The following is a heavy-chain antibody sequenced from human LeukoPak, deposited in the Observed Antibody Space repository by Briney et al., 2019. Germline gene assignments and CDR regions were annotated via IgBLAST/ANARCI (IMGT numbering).Heavy chain of an antibody. CDR1: GFTLSSYA. CDR2: ISSSSYI. V-gene: IGHV3-21*01. J-gene: IGHJ4*02. D-gene: IGHD2-8*02. CDR3: ARSLVVEAEDDY. Sequence: PGGSLRLSCAASGFTLSSYAMSWVRQAPGKGLEWVSSISSSSYIYYADSVKGRFTISRDNDKNSLYLQMNSLRAEDTAVYYCARSLVVEAEDDYWGQGTLVTVSS.